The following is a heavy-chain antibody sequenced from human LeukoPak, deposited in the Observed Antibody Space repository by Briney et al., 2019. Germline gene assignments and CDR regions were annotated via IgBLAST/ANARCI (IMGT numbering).Heavy chain of an antibody. J-gene: IGHJ6*03. V-gene: IGHV4-59*01. CDR2: IYYSGST. CDR1: GGSISNYY. Sequence: SETLSLTCTVSGGSISNYYWSWIRQPPGKGLEWIGDIYYSGSTNYIPSLKSRVTISVDTSKNQFSLKLSSVTAADTAVYYCAREKGEYSYGYGVYYYYYMDVWGKGTTVTISS. CDR3: AREKGEYSYGYGVYYYYYMDV. D-gene: IGHD5-18*01.